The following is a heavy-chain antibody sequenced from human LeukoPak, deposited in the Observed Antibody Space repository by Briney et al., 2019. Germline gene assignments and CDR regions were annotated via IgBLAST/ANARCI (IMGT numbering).Heavy chain of an antibody. CDR3: ARDRTYWADY. J-gene: IGHJ4*02. CDR1: GFTFSHCG. D-gene: IGHD2-8*02. CDR2: IWYDGSHE. V-gene: IGHV3-33*01. Sequence: HAGGSLRLSCAASGFTFSHCGMHWVRQAPGKGREWVGVIWYDGSHEYYADSVKGRFTISRDNSKNTLYLQMNSLRAEDTAMYYCARDRTYWADYWGQGTLVTVSS.